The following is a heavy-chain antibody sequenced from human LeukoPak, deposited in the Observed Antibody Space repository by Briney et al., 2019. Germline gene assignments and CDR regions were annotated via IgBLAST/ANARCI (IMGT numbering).Heavy chain of an antibody. V-gene: IGHV1-24*01. CDR3: ATVTYGSGSYYRGETFDY. CDR2: FDPEDGET. D-gene: IGHD3-10*01. Sequence: ASVKVSCKVSGYTLTELSMHWVRQAPAKGLEWMGGFDPEDGETIYAQKFQGRVTTTEDTSTDTAYMELSSLRSEDTAVYYCATVTYGSGSYYRGETFDYWGQGTLVTVSS. J-gene: IGHJ4*02. CDR1: GYTLTELS.